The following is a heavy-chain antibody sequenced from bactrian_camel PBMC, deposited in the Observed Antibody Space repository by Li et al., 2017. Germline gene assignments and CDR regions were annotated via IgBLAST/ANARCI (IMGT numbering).Heavy chain of an antibody. CDR2: IDDDGST. Sequence: HVQLVESGGGSVEAGGSLRLSCVASGYTHGTSCMAWFRQSPGKEREGIAFIDDDGSTMYADSVKGRFRISQDYTKTTSYLQMDNLKPEDTAMYYCAADKRSYLCRGTYNYWGQGTQVTVS. CDR1: GYTHGTSC. CDR3: AADKRSYLCRGTYNY. D-gene: IGHD3*01. J-gene: IGHJ4*01. V-gene: IGHV3S55*01.